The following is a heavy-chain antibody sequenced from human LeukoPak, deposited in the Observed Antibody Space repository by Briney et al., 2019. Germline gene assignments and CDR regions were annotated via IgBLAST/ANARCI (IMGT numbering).Heavy chain of an antibody. CDR1: GDSISSNEW. D-gene: IGHD6-19*01. J-gene: IGHJ4*02. CDR2: VFHSGGT. V-gene: IGHV4-4*02. Sequence: PSETLSLTCSVSGDSISSNEWWSWVRQPPGKGLEWIGEVFHSGGTNFNPSLKSRVTISIDKSKNQFSLEVTSVTAADTAIYYCARDLAVAGTNYFDFWGQGVLVTVSS. CDR3: ARDLAVAGTNYFDF.